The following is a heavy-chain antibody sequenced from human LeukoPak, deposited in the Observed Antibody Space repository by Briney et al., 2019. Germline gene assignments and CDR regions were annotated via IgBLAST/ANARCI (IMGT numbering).Heavy chain of an antibody. D-gene: IGHD3-3*01. CDR3: ARANTYYDFWPDY. CDR1: EYTCTSYD. V-gene: IGHV1-8*01. J-gene: IGHJ4*02. Sequence: ASVKGSCKASEYTCTSYDINWVRQATGQGLEWMGWMNPNSRNTGYAQKFQGRVTMTRNTSISTAYMELSSLRSEDTAVYYCARANTYYDFWPDYWGQGTLVTVSS. CDR2: MNPNSRNT.